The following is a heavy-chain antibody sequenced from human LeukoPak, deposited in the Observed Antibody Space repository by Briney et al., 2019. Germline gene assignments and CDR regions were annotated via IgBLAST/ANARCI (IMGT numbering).Heavy chain of an antibody. J-gene: IGHJ4*02. CDR2: MNPNSGNT. CDR3: ARGYGSQPRIAAAGTRDY. CDR1: GYTFTSYD. Sequence: VASVKVSCKASGYTFTSYDINWVRQATGQGLEWMGWMNPNSGNTGYAQKFQGRVTMTRNTSISTAYMELSSLRSEDTAVYYCARGYGSQPRIAAAGTRDYWGQGTLVTVSS. V-gene: IGHV1-8*01. D-gene: IGHD6-13*01.